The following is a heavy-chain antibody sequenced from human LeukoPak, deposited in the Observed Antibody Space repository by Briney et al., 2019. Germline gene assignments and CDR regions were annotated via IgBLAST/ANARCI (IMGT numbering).Heavy chain of an antibody. D-gene: IGHD3-10*01. CDR1: GGSFSGYY. V-gene: IGHV3-74*01. CDR3: AEAASVRGVSY. J-gene: IGHJ4*02. Sequence: ASETLSLTCAVYGGSFSGYYWSWIRQAPGKGPLWVSHINGDGSTTNYADSVKGRFTISRDNAKNTLYLQMNSLRAEDTAVYYCAEAASVRGVSYWGQGTLVTVSS. CDR2: INGDGSTT.